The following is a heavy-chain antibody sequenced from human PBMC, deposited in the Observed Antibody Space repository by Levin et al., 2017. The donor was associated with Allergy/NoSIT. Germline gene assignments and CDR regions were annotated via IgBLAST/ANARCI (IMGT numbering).Heavy chain of an antibody. V-gene: IGHV3-53*01. D-gene: IGHD3-10*01. CDR3: ARDLGIADDAFDI. J-gene: IGHJ3*02. CDR2: IYSGGST. Sequence: GGSLRLSCAASGFTVSSNYMSWVRQAPGKGLEWVSVIYSGGSTYYADSVKGRFTIFRDNSKNTLYLQMNSLLAEDTAVYYCARDLGIADDAFDIWGQGTMVTVSS. CDR1: GFTVSSNY.